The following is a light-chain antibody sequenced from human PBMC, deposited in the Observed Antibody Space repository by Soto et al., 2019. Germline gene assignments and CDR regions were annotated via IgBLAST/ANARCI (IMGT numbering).Light chain of an antibody. CDR2: GAS. CDR3: QQYNNWPPWT. Sequence: DKVMTQSPATLSVSPGERSTLSCMASRSVATNLAWYQQKPGQAPRLLIYGASTRATGVPARFSGSGSGTEFTLTISSLQPEDFAVYYCQQYNNWPPWTFGQGTKVDIK. V-gene: IGKV3-15*01. J-gene: IGKJ1*01. CDR1: RSVATN.